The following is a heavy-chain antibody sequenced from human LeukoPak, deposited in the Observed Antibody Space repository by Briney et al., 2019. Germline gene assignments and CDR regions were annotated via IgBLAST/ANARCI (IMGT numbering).Heavy chain of an antibody. CDR1: GGTFSSYT. D-gene: IGHD4-17*01. Sequence: SVKVSCKASGGTFSSYTISWVRQAPGQGLEWMGRIIPILGIANYAQKFQGRVTITADKSTSTAYMELSSLSSEATAVYYCARANLYNDYGDSTMDHYFDYWGQGTLVTVSS. CDR2: IIPILGIA. CDR3: ARANLYNDYGDSTMDHYFDY. J-gene: IGHJ4*02. V-gene: IGHV1-69*02.